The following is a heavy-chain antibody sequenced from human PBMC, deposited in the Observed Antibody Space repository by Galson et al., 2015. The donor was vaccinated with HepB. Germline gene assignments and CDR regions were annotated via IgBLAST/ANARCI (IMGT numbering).Heavy chain of an antibody. D-gene: IGHD2-15*01. Sequence: QSGAEVKKPGESLKISCKGSGYSFTNYWIGWVRQMPGKGLEWMGLTYPGDSNTKYSPSFQGQVTISADKSISTAYLQWSSLKASDTAMYYCAREGAKYCSGGSCHRPDLWFAPWGQGTLVTVPS. CDR3: AREGAKYCSGGSCHRPDLWFAP. CDR1: GYSFTNYW. CDR2: TYPGDSNT. V-gene: IGHV5-51*03. J-gene: IGHJ5*02.